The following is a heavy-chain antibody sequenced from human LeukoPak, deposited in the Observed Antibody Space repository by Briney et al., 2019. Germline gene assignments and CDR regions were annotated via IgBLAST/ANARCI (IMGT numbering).Heavy chain of an antibody. V-gene: IGHV1-2*02. CDR2: INPNSGGT. J-gene: IGHJ4*02. CDR1: GYTFTGYY. CDR3: ARDQWFGELFSPFDY. Sequence: ASVKVSCKASGYTFTGYYMHWVRQAHGQGLEWMGWINPNSGGTNYAQKFQGRVTMTRDTSISTAYMELSRLRSDDTAVYYSARDQWFGELFSPFDYWGQGTLATVSS. D-gene: IGHD3-10*01.